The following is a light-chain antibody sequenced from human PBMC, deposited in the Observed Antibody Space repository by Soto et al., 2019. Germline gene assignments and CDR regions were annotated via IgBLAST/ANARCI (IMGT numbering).Light chain of an antibody. CDR3: AAWDDSLNAVV. V-gene: IGLV1-44*01. Sequence: LTQPPSASGTPGQRVTISCSGSSSNIGTNTVNWYQQLPGTAPKLLIYNNNQRPSGVPDRFSGSKSGTSASLAISGLQSEYEADYYCAAWDDSLNAVVFGGGTKLTVL. CDR2: NNN. J-gene: IGLJ2*01. CDR1: SSNIGTNT.